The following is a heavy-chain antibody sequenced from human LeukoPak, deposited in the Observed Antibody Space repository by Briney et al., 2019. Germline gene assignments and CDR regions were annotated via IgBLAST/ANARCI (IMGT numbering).Heavy chain of an antibody. D-gene: IGHD5-24*01. J-gene: IGHJ4*02. CDR3: ARQMATRFDY. Sequence: PSEALSLTCAVSGYSISSGYYWGWIRQPPGKGLEWIGSIYHSGSTYYNPSLKSRVTISVDTSKNQFSLKLGSVTAADTAVYYCARQMATRFDYWGQGTLVTVSS. V-gene: IGHV4-38-2*01. CDR2: IYHSGST. CDR1: GYSISSGYY.